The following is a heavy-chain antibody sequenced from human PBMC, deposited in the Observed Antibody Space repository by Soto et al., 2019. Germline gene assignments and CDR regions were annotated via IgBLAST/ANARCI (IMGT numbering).Heavy chain of an antibody. CDR2: ISGSGGTA. CDR1: GFTFSNYG. V-gene: IGHV3-23*01. Sequence: EVQLLESGGGLVQPGGSLRLSCAASGFTFSNYGMSWVRQAPGKGLEWVSVISGSGGTAFYADSVKGLFTVSRDNSKNTLFLQMSSLRDEDTAVYYCAKELWFGQRVFDFWGQGTLVTVSS. D-gene: IGHD3-10*01. CDR3: AKELWFGQRVFDF. J-gene: IGHJ4*02.